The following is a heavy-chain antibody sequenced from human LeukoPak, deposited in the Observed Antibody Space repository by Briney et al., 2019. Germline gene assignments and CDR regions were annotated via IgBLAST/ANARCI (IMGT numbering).Heavy chain of an antibody. J-gene: IGHJ6*03. CDR1: GYTFTSYG. Sequence: GASVKVSCKASGYTFTSYGISWVRQAPGQGLEWMGWISAYNGNTNYAQKLQGRVTMTTDTSTSTAYMELRSLRSDDTAVYYCARGMAVAGTPYYYYYYMDVWGKGTTVTVSS. D-gene: IGHD6-19*01. CDR3: ARGMAVAGTPYYYYYYMDV. CDR2: ISAYNGNT. V-gene: IGHV1-18*01.